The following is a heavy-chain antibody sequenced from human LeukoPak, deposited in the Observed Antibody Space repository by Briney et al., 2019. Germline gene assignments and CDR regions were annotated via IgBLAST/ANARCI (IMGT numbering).Heavy chain of an antibody. Sequence: GGSLRLSCAASGFTFSNAWMSWVRQAPGKGLEWVGRIKSKTDGGTTDYAAPVKGRFTISRDDSKNTLYLQTNSLKTEDTAVYYCTTKFDSSGYYREAWGQGTLVTVSS. CDR2: IKSKTDGGTT. V-gene: IGHV3-15*01. J-gene: IGHJ5*02. CDR1: GFTFSNAW. D-gene: IGHD3-22*01. CDR3: TTKFDSSGYYREA.